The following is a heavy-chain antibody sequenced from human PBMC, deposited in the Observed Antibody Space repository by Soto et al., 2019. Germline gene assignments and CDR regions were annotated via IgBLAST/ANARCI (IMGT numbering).Heavy chain of an antibody. J-gene: IGHJ5*02. V-gene: IGHV5-10-1*03. Sequence: EVQLVQSGAEVKKPGESLRISCKGSGYSFTSYWISWVRQMPGKGLEWMGRIDPSDSYTNYSPSFQGHVTISADKSISTAYLQWSSLKASDTAMYYCARGRFYYYDSSGYYWDWFDPWGQGTLVTVSS. CDR2: IDPSDSYT. CDR1: GYSFTSYW. D-gene: IGHD3-22*01. CDR3: ARGRFYYYDSSGYYWDWFDP.